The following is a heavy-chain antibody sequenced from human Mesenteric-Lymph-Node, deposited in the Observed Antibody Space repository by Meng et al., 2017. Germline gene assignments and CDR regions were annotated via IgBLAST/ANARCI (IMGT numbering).Heavy chain of an antibody. CDR3: ARIPTVAAAPIDY. D-gene: IGHD6-13*01. V-gene: IGHV4-39*07. Sequence: SETLSLTCTVSGGSISSSSYYWGWIRQPPGKGLEWIGSIYYSGSTYYNPSLKSRVTISVDTSKNQFSLKLSSVTAADTAVYYCARIPTVAAAPIDYWGQGTLVTVSS. CDR2: IYYSGST. J-gene: IGHJ4*02. CDR1: GGSISSSSYY.